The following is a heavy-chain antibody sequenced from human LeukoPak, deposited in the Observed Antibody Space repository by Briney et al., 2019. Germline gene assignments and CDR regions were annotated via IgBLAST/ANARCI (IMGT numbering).Heavy chain of an antibody. CDR2: INPNSGGT. J-gene: IGHJ6*03. V-gene: IGHV1-2*02. CDR3: ARGQPDYGDYESYYYMDV. CDR1: GYTFTIYG. D-gene: IGHD4-17*01. Sequence: ASVKVSCKASGYTFTIYGISWVRQAPGQGLEWMGWINPNSGGTNYAQKFQGRVTMTRDTSISTAYMELSRLRSDDTAVYYCARGQPDYGDYESYYYMDVWGKGTTVTVSS.